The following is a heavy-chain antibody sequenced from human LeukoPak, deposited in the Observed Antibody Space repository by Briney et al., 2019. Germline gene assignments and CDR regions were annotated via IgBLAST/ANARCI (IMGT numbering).Heavy chain of an antibody. J-gene: IGHJ6*03. Sequence: SETLSLTCAVYGGSFSGYYWSWIRQPPGKGLEWIGEINHSGSTNYNPSLKSRVTISVDTSKNQFSLKLSSVTAADTAVYYCARGYYDSSGYCQGYYYYYMDVWGKGTTVTVSS. CDR2: INHSGST. V-gene: IGHV4-34*01. CDR1: GGSFSGYY. CDR3: ARGYYDSSGYCQGYYYYYMDV. D-gene: IGHD3-22*01.